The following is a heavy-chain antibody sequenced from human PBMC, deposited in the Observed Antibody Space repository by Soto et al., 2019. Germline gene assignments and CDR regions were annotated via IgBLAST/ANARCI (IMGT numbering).Heavy chain of an antibody. D-gene: IGHD2-2*01. Sequence: EVQLVESGGGLVQPGRSLRLSCAASGFTFDDYAMHWVRQAPGKGLEWVSGISWNSGSIGYADSVKGRFTISRDNAKNSLYLQMNSLRAEDTALYYFAKDSRASRYYFDYWGQGTRVTVSS. CDR2: ISWNSGSI. CDR1: GFTFDDYA. V-gene: IGHV3-9*01. J-gene: IGHJ4*02. CDR3: AKDSRASRYYFDY.